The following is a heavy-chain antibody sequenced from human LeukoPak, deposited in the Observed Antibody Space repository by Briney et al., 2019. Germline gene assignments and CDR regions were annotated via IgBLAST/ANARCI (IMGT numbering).Heavy chain of an antibody. V-gene: IGHV3-33*01. CDR3: VRVVTVSNTDPAFDI. CDR2: IWHDGSNR. J-gene: IGHJ3*02. D-gene: IGHD2-21*02. CDR1: GFIFSSHG. Sequence: GGSLRLSCAASGFIFSSHGMHWVRQAPGKGLEWVAVIWHDGSNRHYVDSVKGRFTISRDNPKSTLYLQMNSLRAEDTAVYYCVRVVTVSNTDPAFDIWGRGTLVTVSS.